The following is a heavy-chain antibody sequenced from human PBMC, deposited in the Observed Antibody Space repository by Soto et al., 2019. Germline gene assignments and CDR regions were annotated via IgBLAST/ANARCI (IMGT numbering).Heavy chain of an antibody. Sequence: GGSLRLSCAASGFTFSSYGMHWVRQAPGKGLEWVAVISYDGSNKYYADSVKGRFTISRDNSKNTLYLQMNSLRAEDTAVYYCAKDGIVVVPAAPIYYYYYYMDVWGKGTTVTVSS. V-gene: IGHV3-30*18. D-gene: IGHD2-2*01. CDR2: ISYDGSNK. CDR1: GFTFSSYG. J-gene: IGHJ6*03. CDR3: AKDGIVVVPAAPIYYYYYYMDV.